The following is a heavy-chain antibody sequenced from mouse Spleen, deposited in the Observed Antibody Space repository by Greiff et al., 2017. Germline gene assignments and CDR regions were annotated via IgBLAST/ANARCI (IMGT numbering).Heavy chain of an antibody. D-gene: IGHD1-2*01. V-gene: IGHV3-2*02. CDR2: ISYSGST. J-gene: IGHJ4*01. Sequence: EVQGVESGPGLVKPSQSLSLTCTVTGYSITSDYAWNWIRQFPGNKLEWMGYISYSGSTSYNPSLKSRISITRDTSKNQFFLQLNSVTTEDTATYYCARPYLDYGYDYYAMDYWGQGTSVTVSS. CDR1: GYSITSDYA. CDR3: ARPYLDYGYDYYAMDY.